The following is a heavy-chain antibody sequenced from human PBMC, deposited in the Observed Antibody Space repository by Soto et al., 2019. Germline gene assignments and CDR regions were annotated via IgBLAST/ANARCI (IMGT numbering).Heavy chain of an antibody. V-gene: IGHV1-3*01. CDR2: INAGNGNT. D-gene: IGHD3-22*01. CDR3: ARGDYYDIHDY. CDR1: GYTFTSYA. Sequence: QVQLVQSGAEVKKPGASVKVSCKASGYTFTSYAMHWVRQAPGQRLEWMGWINAGNGNTKYSQKFQGRVTITRDTSASTAYMEVSSLRCEDTAVYYCARGDYYDIHDYWGQGTLVTVSS. J-gene: IGHJ4*02.